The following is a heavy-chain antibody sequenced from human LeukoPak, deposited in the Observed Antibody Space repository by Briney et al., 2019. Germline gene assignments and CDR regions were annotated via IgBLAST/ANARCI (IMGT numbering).Heavy chain of an antibody. D-gene: IGHD6-13*01. CDR1: GFTVSSNY. CDR2: IYSGGST. V-gene: IGHV3-66*01. J-gene: IGHJ4*02. CDR3: ARVLGQQLTHYFDY. Sequence: TGGSLRLSCAASGFTVSSNYMSWVRQAPGKGLEWVSVIYSGGSTYYADSVKGRFTISRDNSKNTLYLQMNSLRAEDTAVYYCARVLGQQLTHYFDYWGQGTLVTVSS.